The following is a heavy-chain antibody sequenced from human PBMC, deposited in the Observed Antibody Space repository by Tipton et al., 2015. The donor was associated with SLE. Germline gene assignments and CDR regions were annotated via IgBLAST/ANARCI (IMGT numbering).Heavy chain of an antibody. V-gene: IGHV4-34*01. Sequence: TLSLTCDVNGGSFSGYYWSWIRQSPGKGLEWIGEVNHLGTIYYNASLKSRVTISIDTSKSHFSLTLNSVTAADTGIYYCARGREWNWSPYYMDVWGKGTTVTVSS. D-gene: IGHD1-1*01. CDR3: ARGREWNWSPYYMDV. CDR1: GGSFSGYY. CDR2: VNHLGTI. J-gene: IGHJ6*03.